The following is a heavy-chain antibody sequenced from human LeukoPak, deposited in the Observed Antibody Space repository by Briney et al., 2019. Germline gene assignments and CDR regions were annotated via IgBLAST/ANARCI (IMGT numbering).Heavy chain of an antibody. CDR2: IWYDGSNK. J-gene: IGHJ6*02. CDR3: ARDRVPSSSWWEDYYYGMDV. Sequence: GGSLRLSCAASGFTFSSYGMHWVRQAPGKGLEWVAVIWYDGSNKYYADSVKGRFTISRDNSKNTLYIQMNSLRAEDTAVYYCARDRVPSSSWWEDYYYGMDVWGQGTTVTVSS. V-gene: IGHV3-33*01. D-gene: IGHD6-13*01. CDR1: GFTFSSYG.